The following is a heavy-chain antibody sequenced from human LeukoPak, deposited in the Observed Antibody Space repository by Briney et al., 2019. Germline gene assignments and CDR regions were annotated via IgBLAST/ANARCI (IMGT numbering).Heavy chain of an antibody. Sequence: PGGSLRLSCAASGFTFSSYAMSWVRQAPGKGLEWVSAISGSGGSTYYADSVKGRFIISRDNSKNTLYLQMNGLRAEDTAVYYCALTGSSGWYFDYWGQGTLVTVSS. CDR2: ISGSGGST. J-gene: IGHJ4*02. V-gene: IGHV3-23*01. CDR3: ALTGSSGWYFDY. CDR1: GFTFSSYA. D-gene: IGHD6-19*01.